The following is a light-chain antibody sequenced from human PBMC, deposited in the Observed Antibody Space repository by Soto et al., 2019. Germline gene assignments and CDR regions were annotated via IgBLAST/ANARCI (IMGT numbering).Light chain of an antibody. CDR2: EGS. CDR3: CSYAGSSTFVV. J-gene: IGLJ2*01. V-gene: IGLV2-23*03. CDR1: TSDVGSYTL. Sequence: QSALTQPASVSGSPGQSITISCTGTTSDVGSYTLASWYQQHPGKAPKLMIYEGSKRPSGVSTRFSGSKSGNTASLTISGLQAEDEADYYCCSYAGSSTFVVFGGGTKLTVL.